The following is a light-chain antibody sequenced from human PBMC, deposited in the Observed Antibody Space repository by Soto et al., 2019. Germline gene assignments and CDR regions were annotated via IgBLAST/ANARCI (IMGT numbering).Light chain of an antibody. J-gene: IGLJ2*01. Sequence: QSVLTQPASVSGSPGQSITISCTGTSSDVGSYNLVSWYQQHPGKAPKLMIYEGSKRPSGVSNRFSGSKSGNTASLTISGLQAEDGADYYCCSYAGSSTPKFGGGTKVTVL. CDR3: CSYAGSSTPK. CDR1: SSDVGSYNL. CDR2: EGS. V-gene: IGLV2-23*01.